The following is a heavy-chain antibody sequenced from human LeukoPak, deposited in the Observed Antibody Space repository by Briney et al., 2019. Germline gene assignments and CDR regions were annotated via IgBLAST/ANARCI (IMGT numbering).Heavy chain of an antibody. D-gene: IGHD4-23*01. CDR2: IRYDGSNK. J-gene: IGHJ3*02. Sequence: QSGGSLRLSCAASGFTFSSYGMHWVRQAPGKGREGVAFIRYDGSNKYYADSVKGRFTISRDNSKNTLYLQMNSLRAEDTAVYYCAKGATAYLTLDAFDIWGQGTMVTVSS. CDR3: AKGATAYLTLDAFDI. CDR1: GFTFSSYG. V-gene: IGHV3-30*02.